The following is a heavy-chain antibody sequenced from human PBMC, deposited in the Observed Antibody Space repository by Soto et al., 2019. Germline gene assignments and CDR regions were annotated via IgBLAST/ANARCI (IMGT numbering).Heavy chain of an antibody. CDR2: INHSGST. D-gene: IGHD2-2*01. CDR3: ARSVVVPAASGTYYYYYGMDV. Sequence: QVQLQQWGAGLLKPSETLSLTCAVYGGSFSGYYWSWIRQPPGKGLEWIGEINHSGSTNYNPSLKGRVTIQVDTSQNQFSLKLSSVTAADTAVYYCARSVVVPAASGTYYYYYGMDVWGQGTTVTVSS. CDR1: GGSFSGYY. J-gene: IGHJ6*02. V-gene: IGHV4-34*01.